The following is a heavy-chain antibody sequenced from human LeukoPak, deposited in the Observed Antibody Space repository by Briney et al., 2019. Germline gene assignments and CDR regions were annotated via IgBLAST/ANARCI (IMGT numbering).Heavy chain of an antibody. Sequence: AGRSLRLSCAASGFTFSSYGMHWVRQAPGKGLEWVAVISYDGSNKYYADSVKGRFTISRDNSMNTLYLQMNSLRAEDTAVYYCAKDYDFWSGYSLAFDIWGQGTMVTVSS. D-gene: IGHD3-3*01. CDR3: AKDYDFWSGYSLAFDI. CDR1: GFTFSSYG. J-gene: IGHJ3*02. V-gene: IGHV3-30*18. CDR2: ISYDGSNK.